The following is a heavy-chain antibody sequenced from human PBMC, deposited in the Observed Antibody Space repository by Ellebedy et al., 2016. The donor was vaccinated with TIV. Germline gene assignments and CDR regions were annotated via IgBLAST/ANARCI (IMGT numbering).Heavy chain of an antibody. CDR2: IGTAGDT. Sequence: GESLKISCAASGFTFSSYDMQWVRQVTGKGLEWVSAIGTAGDTYYPGSVKGRFTISRENAKNSLYLQMNSLRAGDTAVYYCARATESLDYWGQGTLVTVSS. V-gene: IGHV3-13*01. CDR1: GFTFSSYD. CDR3: ARATESLDY. D-gene: IGHD1-14*01. J-gene: IGHJ4*02.